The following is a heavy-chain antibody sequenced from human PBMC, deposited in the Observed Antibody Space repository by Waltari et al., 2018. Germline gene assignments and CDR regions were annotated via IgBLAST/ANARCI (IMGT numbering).Heavy chain of an antibody. CDR2: IIPIFGTA. CDR3: ARGPTTKYCSGGSCYHFDY. D-gene: IGHD2-15*01. J-gene: IGHJ4*02. Sequence: QVQLVQSGAEVKKPGSSVTVSCTASGGTFSSYAISWVRQAPGQGLEWMGGIIPIFGTANYAQKFQGRVTITADESTSTAYMELSSLRSEDTAVYYCARGPTTKYCSGGSCYHFDYWGQGTLVTVSS. V-gene: IGHV1-69*01. CDR1: GGTFSSYA.